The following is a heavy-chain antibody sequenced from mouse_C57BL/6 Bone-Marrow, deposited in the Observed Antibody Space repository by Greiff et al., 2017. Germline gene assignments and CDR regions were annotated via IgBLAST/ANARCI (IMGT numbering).Heavy chain of an antibody. D-gene: IGHD1-1*01. J-gene: IGHJ2*01. CDR3: AREGYGSSFDH. V-gene: IGHV1-69*01. CDR2: IDPSDSYT. Sequence: QVQLQQPGAELVMPGASVKLSCKASGYTFTSYWMHWVKQRPGQGLEWIGEIDPSDSYTNYNQKFKGKSTLTVDKSSSTAYMQLSSLTSEDSAVYYCAREGYGSSFDHWGQGTTLTVSS. CDR1: GYTFTSYW.